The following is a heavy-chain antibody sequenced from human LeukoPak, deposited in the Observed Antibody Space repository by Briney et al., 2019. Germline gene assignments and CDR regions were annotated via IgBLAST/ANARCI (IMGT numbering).Heavy chain of an antibody. CDR3: ARDPDSGYDTYGMDV. Sequence: PSETLSLTCTVSGGSISSSSYYWGWIRQPPGKGLEWIGSIYYSGSTYYNPSLKSRVTISVDTSKNQFSLKLSSVTAADTAVYYCARDPDSGYDTYGMDVWGQGTTVTVSS. J-gene: IGHJ6*02. CDR1: GGSISSSSYY. V-gene: IGHV4-39*02. D-gene: IGHD5-12*01. CDR2: IYYSGST.